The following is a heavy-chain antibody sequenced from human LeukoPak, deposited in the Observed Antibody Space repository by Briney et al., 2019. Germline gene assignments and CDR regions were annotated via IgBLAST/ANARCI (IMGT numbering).Heavy chain of an antibody. D-gene: IGHD3-9*01. V-gene: IGHV1-18*01. CDR2: ISAYSGDT. Sequence: ASVKVSCKASGYTFTSYGISWVRQAPGQGLEWMGWISAYSGDTNYAEKLQGRVTMTTDTSTSTAYPELRSLRSDDTAVYYCARGTFYDILTGYYTSSYYYYMDVWGKGTTVTVSS. J-gene: IGHJ6*03. CDR3: ARGTFYDILTGYYTSSYYYYMDV. CDR1: GYTFTSYG.